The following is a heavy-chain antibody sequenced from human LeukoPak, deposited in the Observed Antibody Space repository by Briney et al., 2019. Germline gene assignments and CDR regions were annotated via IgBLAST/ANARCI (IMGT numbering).Heavy chain of an antibody. CDR1: GYTFSNYW. V-gene: IGHV5-51*01. CDR3: ARRFVWNYFDS. Sequence: GESLKISCWSSGYTFSNYWNARGRQLPGEGVEGMGIIYAGDSDTTYSPCFEGHVTFSADKTISSAYLQWSSLPASDTSIYYCARRFVWNYFDSWGQGTLVTVSS. J-gene: IGHJ4*02. CDR2: IYAGDSDT. D-gene: IGHD1-1*01.